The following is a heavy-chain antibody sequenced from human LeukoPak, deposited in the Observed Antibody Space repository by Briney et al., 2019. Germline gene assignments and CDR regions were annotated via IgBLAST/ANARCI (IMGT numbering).Heavy chain of an antibody. J-gene: IGHJ6*01. Sequence: SETLSLTCTVSGGSISSYYWSWIRQPPGKGLEWIGNIYYNGSTNYNPSPKSRRTITVGASTNKSPLQLITVTAADTAVYYYARDKGGLCGGYCHPYYCYGMDVWGQGTTVTVSS. D-gene: IGHD2-21*02. V-gene: IGHV4-59*01. CDR3: ARDKGGLCGGYCHPYYCYGMDV. CDR1: GGSISSYY. CDR2: IYYNGST.